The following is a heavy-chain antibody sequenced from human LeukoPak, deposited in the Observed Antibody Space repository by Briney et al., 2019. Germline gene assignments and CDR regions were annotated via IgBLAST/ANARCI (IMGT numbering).Heavy chain of an antibody. CDR1: GGSISSYY. Sequence: PSETLSLTCTVSGGSISSYYWSWIRQPPGKGLEWIGYIYYSGSTYYNPSLKSRVTISVDTSKNQFSLKLSSVTAADTAVYYCARDLGSSSNHWGQGTLVTVSS. D-gene: IGHD6-13*01. J-gene: IGHJ4*02. CDR2: IYYSGST. V-gene: IGHV4-59*12. CDR3: ARDLGSSSNH.